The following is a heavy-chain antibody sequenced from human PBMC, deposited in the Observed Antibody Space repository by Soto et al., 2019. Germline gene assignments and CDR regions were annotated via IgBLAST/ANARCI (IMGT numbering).Heavy chain of an antibody. CDR1: GVSISTYY. J-gene: IGHJ4*02. Sequence: PSETLSLTCPVTGVSISTYYWSWIRQPPGKRLEWLGYLYFNGNTDYNPSLKSRVTISVDTSKNQFSLFLQMNSLRADDTAVYYCARGVRYYSSEKPANFDYWGQGALVTVPS. V-gene: IGHV4-59*12. D-gene: IGHD2-21*01. CDR2: LYFNGNT. CDR3: ARGVRYYSSEKPANFDY.